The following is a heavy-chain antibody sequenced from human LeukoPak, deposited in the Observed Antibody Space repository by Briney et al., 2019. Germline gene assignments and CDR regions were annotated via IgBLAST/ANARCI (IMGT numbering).Heavy chain of an antibody. V-gene: IGHV1-3*01. J-gene: IGHJ5*02. Sequence: ASVKVSCKASGYTFTSYAMHWVRQAPGQRLEWMGWINAGNGNTKYSQKFQGRVTITRDTSASTAYMELSSLRSEDTAAYYCAREMVTPNWFDPWGQGTLVTVSS. CDR2: INAGNGNT. CDR1: GYTFTSYA. CDR3: AREMVTPNWFDP. D-gene: IGHD5-18*01.